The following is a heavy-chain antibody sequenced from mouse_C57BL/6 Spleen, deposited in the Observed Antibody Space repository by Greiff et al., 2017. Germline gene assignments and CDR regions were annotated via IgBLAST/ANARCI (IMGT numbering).Heavy chain of an antibody. CDR1: GYAFSGYW. CDR2: IFPGDGGT. CDR3: ARVKTGTRDY. D-gene: IGHD4-1*01. J-gene: IGHJ2*01. V-gene: IGHV1-80*01. Sequence: QVQLKQSGAELVKPGASVKISCKASGYAFSGYWMNWVKQRPGQGLEWIGQIFPGDGGTNYNGKFKGKATLTAATSSNTAYMQISSLTSEDSAVYFCARVKTGTRDYWGQGTTLTVSS.